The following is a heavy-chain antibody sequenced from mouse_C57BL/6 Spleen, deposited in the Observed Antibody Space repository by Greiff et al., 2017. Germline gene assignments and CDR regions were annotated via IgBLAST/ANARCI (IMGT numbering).Heavy chain of an antibody. Sequence: VQLKESGAELVRPGTSVKVSCKASGYAFTNYLIEWVKQRPGQGLEWIGVINPGSGGTNYNEKFKGKATLTADKSSSTAYMQLSSLTSEDSAVYFCARGTAQATFAYWGQGTLVTVSA. CDR3: ARGTAQATFAY. CDR2: INPGSGGT. J-gene: IGHJ3*01. V-gene: IGHV1-54*01. CDR1: GYAFTNYL. D-gene: IGHD3-2*02.